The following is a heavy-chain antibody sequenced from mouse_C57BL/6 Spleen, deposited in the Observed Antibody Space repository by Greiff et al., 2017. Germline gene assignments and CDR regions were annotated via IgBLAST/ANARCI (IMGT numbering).Heavy chain of an antibody. J-gene: IGHJ1*03. D-gene: IGHD2-4*01. CDR3: ARSGAYYDEYFDV. V-gene: IGHV14-2*01. Sequence: VQLQQSGAELVKPGASVKLSCTASGFNIKDYYMPWVKQRTEQGLEWIGRIDPEDGETKYAPKFQGKATITADTSSNTAYLQLSSLTSEDTAVYYWARSGAYYDEYFDVWGTGTTVTVSA. CDR1: GFNIKDYY. CDR2: IDPEDGET.